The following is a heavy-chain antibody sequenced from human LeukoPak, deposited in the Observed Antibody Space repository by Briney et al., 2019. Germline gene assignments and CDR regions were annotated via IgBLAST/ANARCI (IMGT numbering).Heavy chain of an antibody. CDR3: ARDFMVRGDQVNYYYYYMDV. CDR1: GGSISNYY. CDR2: ISDSGTT. Sequence: TSETLSLTCTVSGGSISNYYRSWIRQPPGKGLEWIGYISDSGTTNYNPSLRSRVTTSLDTSKNQFSLQLRSVTAADTAVYYCARDFMVRGDQVNYYYYYMDVWGTGATITVSS. V-gene: IGHV4-59*01. J-gene: IGHJ6*03. D-gene: IGHD3-10*01.